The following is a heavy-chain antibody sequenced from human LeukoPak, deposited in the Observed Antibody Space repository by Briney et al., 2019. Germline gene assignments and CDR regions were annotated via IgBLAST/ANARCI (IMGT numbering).Heavy chain of an antibody. V-gene: IGHV4-4*07. CDR3: AREKGYDDYVGGDYYYYYMDV. D-gene: IGHD4-17*01. Sequence: SETLSLTCTVSGGSISSYYWSWIRQPAGKGLEWIGRIYTSGSTNCNPSLKSRVTMSVDTSKNQFSLKLNSVTAADTAVYYCAREKGYDDYVGGDYYYYYMDVWGKGTTVTISS. CDR1: GGSISSYY. CDR2: IYTSGST. J-gene: IGHJ6*03.